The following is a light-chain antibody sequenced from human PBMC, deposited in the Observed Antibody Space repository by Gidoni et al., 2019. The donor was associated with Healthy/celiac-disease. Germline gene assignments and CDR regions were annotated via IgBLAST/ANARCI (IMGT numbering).Light chain of an antibody. V-gene: IGKV1-39*01. Sequence: DIQMTQSPSSLSASVGDRVTITCRASQSISSYLNWYQQKPGKGPQLLIYAASSLQSGVPSRFSGSGSGTDFTLTIRSLQPEDFATYQCQQSYSTPLTFGGGTQVEIK. CDR1: QSISSY. J-gene: IGKJ4*01. CDR3: QQSYSTPLT. CDR2: AAS.